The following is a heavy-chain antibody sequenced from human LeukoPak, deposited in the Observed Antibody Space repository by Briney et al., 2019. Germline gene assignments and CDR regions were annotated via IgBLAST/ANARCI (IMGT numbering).Heavy chain of an antibody. V-gene: IGHV4-59*08. J-gene: IGHJ4*02. Sequence: PSETLSLTCSVSGGSISSYYWSWIRQPPGKGLEWIGYIYYSGSTKYNPSLKRRVTISVDTSKNQFSLKLRSVTAADTAVYYCARLRLRWSMAVDYWGQGTLVTVSS. CDR1: GGSISSYY. CDR2: IYYSGST. D-gene: IGHD4-23*01. CDR3: ARLRLRWSMAVDY.